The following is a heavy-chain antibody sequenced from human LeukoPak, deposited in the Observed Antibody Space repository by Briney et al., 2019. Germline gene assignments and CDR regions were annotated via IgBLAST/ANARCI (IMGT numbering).Heavy chain of an antibody. Sequence: PGGSLRLSCAASGFTFSSYAMHWVRQAPGKGLEWVAVISYDGSNKYYADSVKGRFTISRDSSKSTLYLQMNSLRVEDTAVYYCARETWPDYWGQGTLVTVSS. CDR1: GFTFSSYA. CDR2: ISYDGSNK. CDR3: ARETWPDY. V-gene: IGHV3-30-3*01. J-gene: IGHJ4*02.